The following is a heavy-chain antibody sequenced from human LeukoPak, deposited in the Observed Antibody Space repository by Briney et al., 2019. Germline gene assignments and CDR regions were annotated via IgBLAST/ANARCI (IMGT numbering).Heavy chain of an antibody. CDR3: ERADGIVGATVWFDP. D-gene: IGHD1-26*01. CDR1: GGSISSYY. V-gene: IGHV4-59*01. Sequence: PSETLSLTCTVSGGSISSYYWSWIRQPPGKGLEWIGYIYYRGSTNYNPSLKSRVTISVDTSEKQVSLNLSSVTAADTAVYYCERADGIVGATVWFDPWGQGTLVTVSS. CDR2: IYYRGST. J-gene: IGHJ5*02.